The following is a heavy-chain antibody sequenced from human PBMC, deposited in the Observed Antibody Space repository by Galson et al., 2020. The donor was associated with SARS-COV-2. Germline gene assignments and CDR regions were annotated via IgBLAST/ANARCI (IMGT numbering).Heavy chain of an antibody. CDR3: ARAGDYYDLWSGYSNWFDP. Sequence: KIGESLKISCAASGFTFSDYYMSWIRQAPGKGLEWVSYISSSSSYTNYADSVKGRFTISRDNAKNSLYLQMNSRRAEDTAVYYCARAGDYYDLWSGYSNWFDPWGQGTLVTVSS. CDR1: GFTFSDYY. J-gene: IGHJ5*02. CDR2: ISSSSSYT. D-gene: IGHD3-3*01. V-gene: IGHV3-11*06.